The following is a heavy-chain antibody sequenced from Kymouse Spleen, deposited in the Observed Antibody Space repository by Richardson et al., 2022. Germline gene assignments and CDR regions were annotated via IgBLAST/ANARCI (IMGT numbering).Heavy chain of an antibody. CDR2: IYYSGST. J-gene: IGHJ6*02. CDR3: ARHEVAARPGYYYYGMDV. Sequence: QLQLQESGPGLVKPSETLSLTCTVSGGSISSSSYYWGWIRQPPGKGLEWIGSIYYSGSTYYNPSLKSRVTISVDTSKNQFSLKLSSVTAADTAVYYCARHEVAARPGYYYYGMDVWGQGTTVTVSS. D-gene: IGHD6-6*01. CDR1: GGSISSSSYY. V-gene: IGHV4-39*01.